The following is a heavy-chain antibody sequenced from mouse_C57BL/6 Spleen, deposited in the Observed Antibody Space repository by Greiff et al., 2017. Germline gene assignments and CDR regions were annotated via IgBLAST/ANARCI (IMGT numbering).Heavy chain of an antibody. D-gene: IGHD3-3*01. V-gene: IGHV3-6*01. CDR2: ISYDGSN. CDR1: GYSITSGYY. CDR3: AREGGTGYFDV. J-gene: IGHJ1*03. Sequence: VQLQQSGPGLVKPSQSLSLTCSVTGYSITSGYYWNWIRQFPGNKLEWMGYISYDGSNNYNPSLKNRISITRDTSKNQFFLKLNSVTTEDTATYYCAREGGTGYFDVWGTGTTVTVSS.